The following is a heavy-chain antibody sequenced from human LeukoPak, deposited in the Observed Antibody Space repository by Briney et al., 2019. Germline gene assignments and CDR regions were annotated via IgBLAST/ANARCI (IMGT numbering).Heavy chain of an antibody. V-gene: IGHV4-34*01. J-gene: IGHJ4*02. Sequence: SETLSLTCAVYGGSFGGYYWSWFRQPPGKGLEWIGEINQSGSTNYNPSLKSRVTISVDTSKNQFSLKLSSVTAADTAVYYCARVVGYCSGGSCYSDYFDYWGQGTLVTVSS. CDR2: INQSGST. CDR3: ARVVGYCSGGSCYSDYFDY. CDR1: GGSFGGYY. D-gene: IGHD2-15*01.